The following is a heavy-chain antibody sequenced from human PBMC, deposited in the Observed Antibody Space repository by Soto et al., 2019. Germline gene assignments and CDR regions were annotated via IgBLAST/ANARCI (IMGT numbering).Heavy chain of an antibody. Sequence: ASVKVSCKASGYTFTSYGISWVRQAPGQGLEWMGWISAYNGNTNYAQKLQGRVTMSTDTSTSTAYMELRSLRSDDTAVYYCAREGIVGATTSYYYYGMDVWGQGTTVTVSS. CDR2: ISAYNGNT. CDR3: AREGIVGATTSYYYYGMDV. D-gene: IGHD1-26*01. J-gene: IGHJ6*02. V-gene: IGHV1-18*01. CDR1: GYTFTSYG.